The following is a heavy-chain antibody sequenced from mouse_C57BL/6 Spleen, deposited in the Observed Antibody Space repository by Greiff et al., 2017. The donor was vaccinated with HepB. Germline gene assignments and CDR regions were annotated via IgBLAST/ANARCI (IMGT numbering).Heavy chain of an antibody. J-gene: IGHJ3*01. V-gene: IGHV1-50*01. CDR3: AREDLFAY. CDR2: IDPSDSYT. Sequence: QVQLQQSGAELVKPGASVKLSCKASGYTFTSYWMQWVKQRPGQGLEWIGEIDPSDSYTNYNQKFKGKATLTVETSSSTAYMQLSSLTSADSEVYYCAREDLFAYWGQGTLVTVSA. CDR1: GYTFTSYW.